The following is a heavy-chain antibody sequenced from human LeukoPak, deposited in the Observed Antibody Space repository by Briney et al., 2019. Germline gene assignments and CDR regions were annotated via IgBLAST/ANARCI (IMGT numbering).Heavy chain of an antibody. Sequence: SQTLSLTCTVSGGSISSGGYYWSWIRQPPGKGLEWIGYIYHSGSTYYNPSLKSRVTISVDRSKNQFSLKLSSVTAADTAVYYCAREATNGAKGAFDIWGQGTMVTVSS. J-gene: IGHJ3*02. D-gene: IGHD1-26*01. CDR3: AREATNGAKGAFDI. CDR2: IYHSGST. CDR1: GGSISSGGYY. V-gene: IGHV4-30-2*01.